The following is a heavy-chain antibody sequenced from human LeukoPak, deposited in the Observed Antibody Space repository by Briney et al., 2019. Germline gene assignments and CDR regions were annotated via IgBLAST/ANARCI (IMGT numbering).Heavy chain of an antibody. CDR2: ISAYNGNT. J-gene: IGHJ4*02. CDR3: ARARGEKPTHSSGWYTY. V-gene: IGHV1-18*01. CDR1: GYTFTSYG. D-gene: IGHD6-19*01. Sequence: ASVKVSCKASGYTFTSYGISWVRQAPGQGLEWMGWISAYNGNTNYAQKLQGRVTMTTDTSTSTAYMELRSLRSDDTAVYYCARARGEKPTHSSGWYTYWGQGTLVTVSS.